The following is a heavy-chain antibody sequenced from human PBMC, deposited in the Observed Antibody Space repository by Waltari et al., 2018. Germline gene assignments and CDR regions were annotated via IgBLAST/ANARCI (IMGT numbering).Heavy chain of an antibody. Sequence: QVQLQQWGAGLLKPSETLSLTCAVYGGSFSGYNWSWIRQPPGKGLEWIGEINHSGSTNYNPSLKSRVTISVDTSKNQFSLKLSSVTAADTAVYYCARGRYSSGWIFDYWGQGTLVTVSS. CDR3: ARGRYSSGWIFDY. D-gene: IGHD6-19*01. J-gene: IGHJ4*02. V-gene: IGHV4-34*01. CDR2: INHSGST. CDR1: GGSFSGYN.